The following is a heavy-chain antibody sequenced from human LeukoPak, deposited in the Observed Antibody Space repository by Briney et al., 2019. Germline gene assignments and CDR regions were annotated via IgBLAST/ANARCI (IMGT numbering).Heavy chain of an antibody. D-gene: IGHD5-18*01. CDR2: INSDGSST. Sequence: GGSLRLSCAASGFTFSSYWMHWVRQAPGKGLVWVSRINSDGSSTIYADSVKGRFTISRDNAKNTLYLQMNSLRAEDTAVYYCARDRGYSYGYYYYYYMDGGGKGTTVTVS. CDR1: GFTFSSYW. J-gene: IGHJ6*03. CDR3: ARDRGYSYGYYYYYYMDG. V-gene: IGHV3-74*01.